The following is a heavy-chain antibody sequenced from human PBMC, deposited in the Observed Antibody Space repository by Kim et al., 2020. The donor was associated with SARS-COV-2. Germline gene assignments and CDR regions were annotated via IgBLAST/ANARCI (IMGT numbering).Heavy chain of an antibody. Sequence: GGSLRLSCAASGFTFSNYGMHWVRQAPGKGLEWVAVISYDGNDKYYADSVKGRFTISRDNSNNTLYLQMHSLRAEDTAVYYCAKATGIRVTGKDYWGQGT. J-gene: IGHJ4*02. V-gene: IGHV3-30*18. D-gene: IGHD6-19*01. CDR3: AKATGIRVTGKDY. CDR2: ISYDGNDK. CDR1: GFTFSNYG.